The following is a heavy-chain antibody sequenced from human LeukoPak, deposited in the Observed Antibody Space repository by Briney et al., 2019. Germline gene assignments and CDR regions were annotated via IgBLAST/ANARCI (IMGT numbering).Heavy chain of an antibody. CDR1: GVSFSGYY. D-gene: IGHD1/OR15-1a*01. Sequence: SETLSLTCAVYGVSFSGYYWSWIRQPPGKGLEWIGEINHSGSTNYNPSLKSRVTISVDTSKNQFSLKLSSVTAADTAVYYCARAWNTIYYYMDVWGKGTTVTVSS. J-gene: IGHJ6*03. CDR3: ARAWNTIYYYMDV. V-gene: IGHV4-34*01. CDR2: INHSGST.